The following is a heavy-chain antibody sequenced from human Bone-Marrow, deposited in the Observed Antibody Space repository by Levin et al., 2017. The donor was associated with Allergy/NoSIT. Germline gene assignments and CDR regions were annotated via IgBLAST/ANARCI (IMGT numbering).Heavy chain of an antibody. D-gene: IGHD3-3*01. Sequence: GESLKISCAASGFTFSSYEMNWVRQAPGKGLEWVSYISSSGSTIYYADSVKGRFTISRDNAKNSLYLQMNSLRAEDTAVYYCARASRITIFGVVISYYDYYMDVWGKGTTVTVSS. J-gene: IGHJ6*03. CDR3: ARASRITIFGVVISYYDYYMDV. V-gene: IGHV3-48*03. CDR1: GFTFSSYE. CDR2: ISSSGSTI.